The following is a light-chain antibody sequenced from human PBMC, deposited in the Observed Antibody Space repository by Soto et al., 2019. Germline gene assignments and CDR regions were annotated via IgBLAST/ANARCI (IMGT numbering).Light chain of an antibody. CDR2: DTS. CDR1: QSVSSSS. J-gene: IGKJ4*01. CDR3: QPYNNWPLT. V-gene: IGKV3-15*01. Sequence: EIVMTQSPATLSVSPGERATLSCRASQSVSSSSLAWYQQKRGQAPRLLIYDTSTRATGVPARFSGSRSGPEFTLTINSLQSEDFAIYYCQPYNNWPLTFGGGTKVDIK.